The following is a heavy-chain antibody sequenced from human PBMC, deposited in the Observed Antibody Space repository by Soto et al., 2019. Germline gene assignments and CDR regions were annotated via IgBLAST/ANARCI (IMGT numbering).Heavy chain of an antibody. CDR3: AKDRRLLWFGDLSHPFAP. V-gene: IGHV3-48*01. CDR1: GFTFTSYS. D-gene: IGHD3-10*01. J-gene: IGHJ5*02. Sequence: GGSLRLSCAASGFTFTSYSMNWARQAPGKGLEWVSYIRGTTHYADSVKGRFTISRDNSKNTLYLQMNSLRAEDTAVYYCAKDRRLLWFGDLSHPFAPSSQRTLVTVSS. CDR2: IRGTT.